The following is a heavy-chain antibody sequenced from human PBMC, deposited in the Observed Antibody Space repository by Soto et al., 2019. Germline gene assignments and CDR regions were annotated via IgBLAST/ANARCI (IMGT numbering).Heavy chain of an antibody. Sequence: EVQLVESGGGLVQPGGSLRLSCAASGFTFSTYWMYWVRQAPGKGLVWVSRINYDGSTTNYADSVKGRFAISRDNTNKTLYLQMNSLRAEDTAVYYCARGIIVGTTYWGQGALVTVSS. CDR2: INYDGSTT. J-gene: IGHJ4*02. D-gene: IGHD1-26*01. CDR3: ARGIIVGTTY. CDR1: GFTFSTYW. V-gene: IGHV3-74*01.